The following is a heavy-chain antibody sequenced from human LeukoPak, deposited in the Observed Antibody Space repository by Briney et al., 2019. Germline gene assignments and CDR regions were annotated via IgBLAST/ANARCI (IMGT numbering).Heavy chain of an antibody. V-gene: IGHV1-8*02. Sequence: ASVKVSCKASGYTFTGYYKHWVRQAPGQGLEWMGWMNPNSGNTGYAQKFQGRVTMTRSTSISTAYMELSSLRSEDTAVYYCASGSYGDYFWFDPWGQGTLVTVSS. CDR1: GYTFTGYY. D-gene: IGHD4-17*01. CDR2: MNPNSGNT. J-gene: IGHJ5*02. CDR3: ASGSYGDYFWFDP.